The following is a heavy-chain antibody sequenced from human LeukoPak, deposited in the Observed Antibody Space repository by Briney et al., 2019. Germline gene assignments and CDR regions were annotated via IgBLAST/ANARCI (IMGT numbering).Heavy chain of an antibody. CDR1: GVSISSYY. V-gene: IGHV4-59*01. CDR2: IYYSGST. Sequence: SETLSLTCTVSGVSISSYYWSWIRQPPGKGLEWIGYIYYSGSTNYNPSLKSRVTISVDTSKNQFSLKLSSVTAADTAVYYCARGTAVAGWKADYWGQGTLVTVSS. J-gene: IGHJ4*02. D-gene: IGHD6-19*01. CDR3: ARGTAVAGWKADY.